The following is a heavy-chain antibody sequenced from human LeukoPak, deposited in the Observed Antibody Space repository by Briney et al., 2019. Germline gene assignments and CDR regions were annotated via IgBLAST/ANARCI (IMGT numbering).Heavy chain of an antibody. CDR1: GGTFSSYA. CDR2: IIPILGIA. CDR3: ARALGVAVAGFDY. D-gene: IGHD6-19*01. V-gene: IGHV1-69*04. Sequence: GASVKVSCKASGGTFSSYAISWVRQAPGQGLEWMGRIIPILGIANYAQKFQGRVTITADKSTSTAYMELSSLRSEDTAVYYCARALGVAVAGFDYWGQGTLVTVSS. J-gene: IGHJ4*02.